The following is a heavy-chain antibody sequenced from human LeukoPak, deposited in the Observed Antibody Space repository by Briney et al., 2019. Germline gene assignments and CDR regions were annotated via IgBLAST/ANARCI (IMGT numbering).Heavy chain of an antibody. CDR2: INQDGSEK. CDR3: ARALWNSGCV. V-gene: IGHV3-7*03. J-gene: IGHJ4*02. CDR1: GFTFSSYA. Sequence: GGSLRLSCAASGFTFSSYAMSWVRQAPGRGLEWVANINQDGSEKYYVDSVKGRFTISRDNAKSSSYLQMNSLRDEDTAVYFCARALWNSGCVWGQGTLVTVSS. D-gene: IGHD1-7*01.